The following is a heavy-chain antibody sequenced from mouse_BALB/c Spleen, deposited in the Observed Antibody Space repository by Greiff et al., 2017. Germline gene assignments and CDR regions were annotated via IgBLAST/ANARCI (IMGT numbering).Heavy chain of an antibody. CDR2: INPSTGYT. CDR3: ARWASYGYFYAMDY. D-gene: IGHD2-9*01. Sequence: QVQLQQSGAELAKPGASVKMSCKASGYTFTSYWMHWVKQRPGQGLEWIGYINPSTGYTEYNQKFKDKATLTADKSSSTAYMQLSSLTSEDSAVYYCARWASYGYFYAMDYWGQGTSVTVSS. J-gene: IGHJ4*01. V-gene: IGHV1-7*01. CDR1: GYTFTSYW.